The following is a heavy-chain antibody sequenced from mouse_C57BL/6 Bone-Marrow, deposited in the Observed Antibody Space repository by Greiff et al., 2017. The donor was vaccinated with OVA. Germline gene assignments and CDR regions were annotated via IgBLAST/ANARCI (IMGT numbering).Heavy chain of an antibody. J-gene: IGHJ2*01. D-gene: IGHD2-3*01. CDR2: IYPGSGST. CDR1: GYTFTSYW. V-gene: IGHV1-55*01. CDR3: ARIYDFFDY. Sequence: QVHVKQSGAELVKPGASVKMSCKASGYTFTSYWITWVKQRPGQGLEWIGDIYPGSGSTNYNEKFKSKATLTVDTSSSTAYMQLSSLTSEDSAVYYCARIYDFFDYWGQGTTLTVSS.